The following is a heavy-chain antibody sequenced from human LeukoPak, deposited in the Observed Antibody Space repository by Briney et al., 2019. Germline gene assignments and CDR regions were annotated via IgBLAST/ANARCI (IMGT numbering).Heavy chain of an antibody. Sequence: SETLSLTCTVSGYSISSGYCWGWIRQPPGKGLEWVGSIYHSGSTYYNPSLKSRLTISMDTSKNQFSLNLSSVTAADTAVYYCARGRGYSYAFYPWGQGTLVTVSS. V-gene: IGHV4-38-2*02. CDR3: ARGRGYSYAFYP. CDR1: GYSISSGYC. CDR2: IYHSGST. D-gene: IGHD5-18*01. J-gene: IGHJ5*02.